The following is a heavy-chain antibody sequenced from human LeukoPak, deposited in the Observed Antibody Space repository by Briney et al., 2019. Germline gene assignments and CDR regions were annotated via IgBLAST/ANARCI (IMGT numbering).Heavy chain of an antibody. Sequence: GSLRLSCAASGFTFSTYAMNRVRQGPGKGLEWVAYISSTYEIHYADSVKGRFTISRDNAKNSLSLQMNSLRAEDTAVYYSARDHNWGFDYWGQGTLVTVSS. CDR1: GFTFSTYA. D-gene: IGHD7-27*01. J-gene: IGHJ4*02. CDR2: ISSTYEI. CDR3: ARDHNWGFDY. V-gene: IGHV3-21*05.